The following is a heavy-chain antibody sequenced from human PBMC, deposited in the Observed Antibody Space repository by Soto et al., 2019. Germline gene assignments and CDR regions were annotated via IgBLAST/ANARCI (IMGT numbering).Heavy chain of an antibody. Sequence: QVQLVQSGAEVKKPGASVKVSCKASGYTFTSYDINWVRQATGQGLAWMGWMNPNSGNTGYAQKFQGRVTMTRNTSISTAYMELSSLRSEDTAVYYCARGINYYDSGDDAFDIWCQGTMVTVSS. V-gene: IGHV1-8*01. CDR1: GYTFTSYD. J-gene: IGHJ3*02. CDR3: ARGINYYDSGDDAFDI. D-gene: IGHD3-10*01. CDR2: MNPNSGNT.